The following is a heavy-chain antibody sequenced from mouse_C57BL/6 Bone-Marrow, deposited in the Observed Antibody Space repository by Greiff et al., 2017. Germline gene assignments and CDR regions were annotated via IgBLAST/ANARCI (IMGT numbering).Heavy chain of an antibody. CDR2: INPSTGGT. CDR3: ARESYLLAFAY. CDR1: GYSFTGYY. D-gene: IGHD2-10*01. Sequence: VQLPQSGPELVKPGASVKISCKASGYSFTGYYMNWVKQSPEKSLEWIGEINPSTGGTTYNQKFKAKATLTVDKSSSTAYMQLKSLTSEYSAVYYCARESYLLAFAYWGQGTLVTVSA. J-gene: IGHJ3*01. V-gene: IGHV1-42*01.